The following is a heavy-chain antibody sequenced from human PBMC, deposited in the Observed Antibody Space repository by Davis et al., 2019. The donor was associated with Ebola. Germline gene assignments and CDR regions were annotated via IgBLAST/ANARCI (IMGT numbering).Heavy chain of an antibody. CDR1: GGTFSSYA. Sequence: SVKVSCKASGGTFSSYAISWVRQAPGQGLEWMGGIIPIFGTANYAQKFQGRVTITADESTSTAYMELSSLRSEDTAVYYCARLAYVWGSYRYTDFDYWGQGTLVTVSS. V-gene: IGHV1-69*13. CDR2: IIPIFGTA. J-gene: IGHJ4*02. CDR3: ARLAYVWGSYRYTDFDY. D-gene: IGHD3-16*02.